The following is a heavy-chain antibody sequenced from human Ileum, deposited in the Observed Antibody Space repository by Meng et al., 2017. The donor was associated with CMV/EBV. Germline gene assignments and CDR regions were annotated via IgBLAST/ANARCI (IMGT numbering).Heavy chain of an antibody. CDR2: INHNSGGT. V-gene: IGHV1-2*02. J-gene: IGHJ3*02. CDR1: GYTFTGYY. D-gene: IGHD2-2*01. Sequence: ASVKVSCKASGYTFTGYYMHWVRQAPGQGREWMGWINHNSGGTNYAQKFQGRVTMTRDTSISTAYMELSRLRSDDTAVYYCARGYCSSTSCYNDAFDIWGQGTMVTVSS. CDR3: ARGYCSSTSCYNDAFDI.